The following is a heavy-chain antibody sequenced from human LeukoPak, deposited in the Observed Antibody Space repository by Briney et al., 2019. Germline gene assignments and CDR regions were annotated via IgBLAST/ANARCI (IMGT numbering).Heavy chain of an antibody. CDR3: AKGRGYCSGGSCYSGFDY. J-gene: IGHJ4*02. V-gene: IGHV3-23*01. Sequence: QPGGSLRLYCVASGFTSNTYAMSWVRQAPGKGLEWVSTITGSGGTTYYADSVKGRFTISRDKSKNTLYLQMNSLRVEDTAVYYCAKGRGYCSGGSCYSGFDYWGQGTLVTVSS. D-gene: IGHD2-15*01. CDR2: ITGSGGTT. CDR1: GFTSNTYA.